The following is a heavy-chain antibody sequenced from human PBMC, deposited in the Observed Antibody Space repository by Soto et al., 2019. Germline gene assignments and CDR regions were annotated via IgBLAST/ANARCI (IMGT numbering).Heavy chain of an antibody. CDR2: IYYSGST. Sequence: PSETLSLTCTVSGGSISSGGYFWSWIRQRPGKGLEWIGYIYYSGSTDYNPSLRSRVTISLDTSKKQFSLKLNSVTAADTAVYYCAACGNSNYGGAFDIWRQGKMVTVSS. D-gene: IGHD4-17*01. V-gene: IGHV4-31*03. J-gene: IGHJ3*02. CDR1: GGSISSGGYF. CDR3: AACGNSNYGGAFDI.